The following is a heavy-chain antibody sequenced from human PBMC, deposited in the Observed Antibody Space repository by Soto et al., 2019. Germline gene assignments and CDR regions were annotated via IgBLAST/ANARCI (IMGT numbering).Heavy chain of an antibody. CDR1: GGSISSGTYH. CDR3: AREMNYYDTSGDSYFDY. CDR2: IYYSGST. D-gene: IGHD3-22*01. J-gene: IGHJ4*02. V-gene: IGHV4-31*03. Sequence: QVQLQESGPGLVKPSQTLSLTCTVSGGSISSGTYHWSWIRQDPGKGLEWIGYIYYSGSTYYNPSLNSRVTISVDTSENQFSLRLSSVTAADTAVYYCAREMNYYDTSGDSYFDYWGQGTLVTVSS.